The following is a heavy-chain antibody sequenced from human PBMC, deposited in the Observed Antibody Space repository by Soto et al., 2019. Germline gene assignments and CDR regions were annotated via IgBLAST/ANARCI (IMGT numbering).Heavy chain of an antibody. V-gene: IGHV3-23*01. Sequence: EVQLLESGGGLVQPGVSLRLSCASSGFTFSSYAMSWVRQAPRKGLEWVSAISGSGGSTYYADSVKGRFTISRDNSKNTLYLQMNSLRAEDTAVYYCATYCSGGSCYSRFAYWGQGTLVTVSS. CDR1: GFTFSSYA. CDR3: ATYCSGGSCYSRFAY. D-gene: IGHD2-15*01. CDR2: ISGSGGST. J-gene: IGHJ4*02.